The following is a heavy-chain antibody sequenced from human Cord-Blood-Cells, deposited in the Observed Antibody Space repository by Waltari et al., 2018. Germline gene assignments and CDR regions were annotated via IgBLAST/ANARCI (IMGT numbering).Heavy chain of an antibody. D-gene: IGHD6-13*01. CDR3: TRENESAGYSSSW. V-gene: IGHV3-49*05. Sequence: EVQLVESGGGLVKPGRSLRLSCTASGFTFGDYAMSWFRQALGKGLEWVGFIRSKAYGGTTEYAASVKGRFTISRDDSKSIAYLQMNSLKTEDTAVYYCTRENESAGYSSSWWGQGTLVTVSS. CDR1: GFTFGDYA. CDR2: IRSKAYGGTT. J-gene: IGHJ4*02.